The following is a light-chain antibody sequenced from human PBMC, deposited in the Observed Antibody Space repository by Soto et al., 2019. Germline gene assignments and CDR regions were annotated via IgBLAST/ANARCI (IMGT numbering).Light chain of an antibody. J-gene: IGKJ3*01. CDR3: QQRTNWLFT. CDR1: QTVGIS. V-gene: IGKV3-11*01. CDR2: DAS. Sequence: ELILTQSPVSLSLSPGERATLSCRAIQTVGISLAWYQHTPGEPPRLLIYDASKRATGIPARFSGSGSGTDFTLTISSLEPEDFAVYYCQQRTNWLFTFGPGTKVDI.